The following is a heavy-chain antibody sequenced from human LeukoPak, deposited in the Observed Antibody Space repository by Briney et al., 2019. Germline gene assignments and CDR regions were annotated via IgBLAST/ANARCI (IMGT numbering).Heavy chain of an antibody. Sequence: GGSLRLSCAASGFTFSSYSMNWVRQAPGKGLEWVSSISSSSSYIYSADSVKGRFTICRDNAKNSLDLQMNSLRAEDSAVYYCARDEYGYNYKAYWGQGTLVTVSS. CDR3: ARDEYGYNYKAY. CDR1: GFTFSSYS. J-gene: IGHJ4*02. CDR2: ISSSSSYI. V-gene: IGHV3-21*01. D-gene: IGHD5-24*01.